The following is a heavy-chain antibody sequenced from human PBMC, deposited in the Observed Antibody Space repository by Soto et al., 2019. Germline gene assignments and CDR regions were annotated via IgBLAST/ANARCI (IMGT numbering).Heavy chain of an antibody. Sequence: GGSLRLSCAASGFTFSSYSMNWVRQAPGKGLEWVSSISSSSSYIYYADSVKGRFTISRDNAKNSLYLQMNSLRAEDTAVYYCARDREGYCSGGSCYSGYDYWGQGTLVTVSS. J-gene: IGHJ4*02. V-gene: IGHV3-21*01. CDR3: ARDREGYCSGGSCYSGYDY. D-gene: IGHD2-15*01. CDR2: ISSSSSYI. CDR1: GFTFSSYS.